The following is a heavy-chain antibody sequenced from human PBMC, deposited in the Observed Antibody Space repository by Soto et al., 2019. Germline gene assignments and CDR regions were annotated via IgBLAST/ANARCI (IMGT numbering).Heavy chain of an antibody. V-gene: IGHV3-23*01. CDR3: AKGVKYSNSYSGRDV. D-gene: IGHD1-26*01. Sequence: GSMILSCAASGFTFSSYAMSWVRQAPGKGLEWVSAISGSGGSTYYADSVKGRFTISRDNSKNTLYLQMNSLRAEDTAVYYCAKGVKYSNSYSGRDVCGEGSTVTVSS. J-gene: IGHJ6*04. CDR2: ISGSGGST. CDR1: GFTFSSYA.